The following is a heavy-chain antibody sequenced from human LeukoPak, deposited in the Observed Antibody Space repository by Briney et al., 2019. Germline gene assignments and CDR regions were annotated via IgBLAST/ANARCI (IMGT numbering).Heavy chain of an antibody. J-gene: IGHJ4*02. CDR1: GFTFSSYA. V-gene: IGHV3-23*01. CDR3: AKAVYSSSWSIDY. CDR2: ISGSGGST. Sequence: AGGSLRLSCAASGFTFSSYAMSWVRQAPGKGLEWVSAISGSGGSTYYADSVKGRFTISRDNSKNTLYLQMNSLRAEDTAVYYCAKAVYSSSWSIDYWGQGTLVTVSS. D-gene: IGHD6-13*01.